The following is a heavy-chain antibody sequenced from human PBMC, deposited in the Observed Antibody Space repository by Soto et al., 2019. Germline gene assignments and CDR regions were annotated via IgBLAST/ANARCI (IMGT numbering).Heavy chain of an antibody. CDR2: INPSGGST. V-gene: IGHV1-46*01. D-gene: IGHD3-3*01. J-gene: IGHJ3*02. CDR1: GYTFTSYY. CDR3: ARDKERITMSGVVPDAFDI. Sequence: GPVKVSCKASGYTFTSYYMHWVRQAPGQGLEWMGIINPSGGSTSYAQKFQGRVTMTRDTSTSTVYMELSSLRSEDTAVYYCARDKERITMSGVVPDAFDIWGQGTMVTVSS.